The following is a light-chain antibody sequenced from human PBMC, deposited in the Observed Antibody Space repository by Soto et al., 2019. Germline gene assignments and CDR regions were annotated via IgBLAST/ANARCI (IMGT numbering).Light chain of an antibody. J-gene: IGKJ1*01. CDR1: QSLVYSDGNTY. Sequence: DVVMTQSPLSLPVTLGQPASISCRSSQSLVYSDGNTYLNWFQQRPGQSPRRLLYKVSNRDSGVTDRFSVSGSGTDFTLKISRVEAEDVGVDYCMQGTHWPRTFVKGTKVESK. CDR3: MQGTHWPRT. CDR2: KVS. V-gene: IGKV2-30*01.